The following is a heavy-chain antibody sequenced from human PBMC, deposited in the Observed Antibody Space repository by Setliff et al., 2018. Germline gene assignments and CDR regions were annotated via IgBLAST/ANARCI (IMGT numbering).Heavy chain of an antibody. CDR1: GYTFTSYG. CDR3: AKAREDRDAFDI. J-gene: IGHJ3*02. CDR2: ISVYNGKT. V-gene: IGHV1-18*01. Sequence: GASVKVSCKASGYTFTSYGFSWVRQAPGQGLEWMGWISVYNGKTKYAQKFQGRVTMTTDTSTRTAYMEVTSLRAEDTAVYYCAKAREDRDAFDIWGQGTMVTVSS.